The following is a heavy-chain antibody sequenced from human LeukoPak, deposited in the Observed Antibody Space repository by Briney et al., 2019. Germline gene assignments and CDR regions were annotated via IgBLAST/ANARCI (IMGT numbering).Heavy chain of an antibody. V-gene: IGHV1-69*04. Sequence: SVKVSCKASGGTFSSYAISWVRQAPGQGLEWMGRIMAILGIANYAQKFQGRVTITADKSTSTAYMELSSLRSEDTAVYYCARARRDDSSGYFTFDIWGQGTMVTVS. CDR3: ARARRDDSSGYFTFDI. J-gene: IGHJ3*02. CDR1: GGTFSSYA. D-gene: IGHD3-22*01. CDR2: IMAILGIA.